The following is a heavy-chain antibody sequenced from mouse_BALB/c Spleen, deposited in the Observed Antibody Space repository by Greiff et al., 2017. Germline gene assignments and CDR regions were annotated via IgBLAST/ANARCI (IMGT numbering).Heavy chain of an antibody. Sequence: EVKLVESGAELVKPGASVKLSCTASGFNIKDTYMHWVKQRPEQGLEWIGRIDPANGNTKYDPKFQGKATITADTSSNTAYLQLSSLTSEDTAVYYCARSITTVEAYWGQGTLVTVSA. J-gene: IGHJ3*01. CDR2: IDPANGNT. CDR3: ARSITTVEAY. CDR1: GFNIKDTY. V-gene: IGHV14-3*02. D-gene: IGHD1-1*01.